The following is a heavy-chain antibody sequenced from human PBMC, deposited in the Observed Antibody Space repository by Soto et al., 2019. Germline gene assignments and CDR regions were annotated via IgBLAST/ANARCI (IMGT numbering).Heavy chain of an antibody. CDR1: GGTLSRYA. CDR3: ARARRIVATISDWFDP. Sequence: QVQLVQSGAEVKKPGSSVKVSCKASGGTLSRYAISWVRQAPGQGLEWMGGIIPIFGTANYAQKFQGRVTITADESTSTAYMELSSLRSEDTAVYYCARARRIVATISDWFDPWGQGTLVTVSS. CDR2: IIPIFGTA. J-gene: IGHJ5*02. V-gene: IGHV1-69*12. D-gene: IGHD5-12*01.